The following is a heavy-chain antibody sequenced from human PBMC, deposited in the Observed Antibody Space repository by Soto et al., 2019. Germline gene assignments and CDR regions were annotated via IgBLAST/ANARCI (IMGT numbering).Heavy chain of an antibody. V-gene: IGHV2-5*02. J-gene: IGHJ4*02. Sequence: QITLKESGPTLVKPTQTLTLTCTFSGFSLSTRGVAVGWFRQPPGKALEWLALIYWDEDKWYSPSLKSRLTITDDTSKHQVVLPMTNMDPVDTATYYCAHRPRGSASYFAYWGQGTLVTVSS. CDR3: AHRPRGSASYFAY. D-gene: IGHD5-12*01. CDR2: IYWDEDK. CDR1: GFSLSTRGVA.